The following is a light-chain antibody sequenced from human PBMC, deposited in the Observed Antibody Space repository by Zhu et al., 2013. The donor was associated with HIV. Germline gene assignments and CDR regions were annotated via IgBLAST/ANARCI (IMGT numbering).Light chain of an antibody. CDR2: GAS. CDR3: QQYGRSPLT. J-gene: IGKJ4*01. Sequence: EIVLTQSPATLALSPGERATLSCRASQSVHSNFLAWYQQKPGQAPRLLIDGASSRATGIPDRFSGSGSGTDFSLSISRLEPEDFAVYYCQQYGRSPLTFGGGTTVEIK. CDR1: QSVHSNF. V-gene: IGKV3-20*01.